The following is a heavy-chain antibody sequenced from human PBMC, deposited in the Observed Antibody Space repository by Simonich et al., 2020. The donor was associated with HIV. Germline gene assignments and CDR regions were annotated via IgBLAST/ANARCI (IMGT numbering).Heavy chain of an antibody. CDR2: ISLDRGSL. D-gene: IGHD2-15*01. CDR1: ELPLGDYA. J-gene: IGHJ3*02. CDR3: ASGTPLTQGAFDI. V-gene: IGHV3-9*01. Sequence: DVKWVESGGGLVQLVRSLSPSCAAFELPLGDYARIWVRQAQGKGLEWVSGISLDRGSLGYADSVKGRFTISRDNAKHSLYLQMDSLRAEDTALYYCASGTPLTQGAFDIWGQGTMVTVSS.